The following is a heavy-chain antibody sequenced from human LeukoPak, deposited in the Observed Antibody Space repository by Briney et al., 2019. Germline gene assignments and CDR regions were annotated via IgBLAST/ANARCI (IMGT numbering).Heavy chain of an antibody. CDR2: ISNFGDMI. CDR3: AKDATAVVGTVYMDV. CDR1: GFTFDDYG. J-gene: IGHJ6*03. D-gene: IGHD6-13*01. Sequence: PGGSLRLSCAASGFTFDDYGMSWVRQAPGKGLEWISHISNFGDMIHYADSVEGRFTISRDNAKNSLYLQMDSLRAEDTAVYYCAKDATAVVGTVYMDVWGKGTTVTISS. V-gene: IGHV3-48*03.